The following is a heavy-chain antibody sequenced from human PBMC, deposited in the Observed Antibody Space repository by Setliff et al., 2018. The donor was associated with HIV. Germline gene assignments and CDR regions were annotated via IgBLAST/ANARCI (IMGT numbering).Heavy chain of an antibody. Sequence: GASVKVSCKASGYTFTSYYMHWVRQAPGQGLEWMGIINPSGGSTSYAQKFQGRVTMTRDTSTSTVYMELSSLRSEDTAVYYCARAGVVVAATSYYYGMDVWGRGTTVTVSS. CDR1: GYTFTSYY. CDR2: INPSGGST. D-gene: IGHD2-15*01. J-gene: IGHJ6*02. CDR3: ARAGVVVAATSYYYGMDV. V-gene: IGHV1-46*01.